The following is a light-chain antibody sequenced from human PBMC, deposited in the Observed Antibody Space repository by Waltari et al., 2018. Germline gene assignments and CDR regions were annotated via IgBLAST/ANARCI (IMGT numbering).Light chain of an antibody. CDR1: RSEVENYHL. J-gene: IGLJ1*01. Sequence: QSALTQPASVSRSPGQSITISCTGTRSEVENYHLVYWYKHHPDKAPKLMIYEVTKRPSGVSNRFSGSKSGNTASLTISGLQAEDEADYYCCSYAGGGTYVFGPGTKVTVL. CDR3: CSYAGGGTYV. V-gene: IGLV2-23*02. CDR2: EVT.